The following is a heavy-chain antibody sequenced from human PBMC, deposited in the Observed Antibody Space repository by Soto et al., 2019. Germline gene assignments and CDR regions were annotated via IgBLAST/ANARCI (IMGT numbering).Heavy chain of an antibody. D-gene: IGHD3-3*01. J-gene: IGHJ6*02. CDR1: GYSFTSYW. Sequence: GESLKISCKGSGYSFTSYWISWVRQMPGKGLEWMGRIDPSDSYTNYSPSFQGHVTISADKSISTAYLQWSSLKASDTAMYYCARQGERITIFGVVIIGSMNVWGQGTTVTSP. V-gene: IGHV5-10-1*01. CDR3: ARQGERITIFGVVIIGSMNV. CDR2: IDPSDSYT.